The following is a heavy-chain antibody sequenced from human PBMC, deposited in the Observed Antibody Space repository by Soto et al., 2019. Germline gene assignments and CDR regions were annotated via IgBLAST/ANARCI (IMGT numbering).Heavy chain of an antibody. CDR3: GRIRPGDDWDACAI. CDR1: GLIVSSYY. D-gene: IGHD2-21*01. V-gene: IGHV3-53*01. Sequence: EVQLVESGGGLIQPGGSLRLSCAASGLIVSSYYMNWVRQAPGKGLEWGSVLYSGGSTHYAGSVKGRFVNSRDNPKNTLYLQMSGLRAEDSYVYYWGRIRPGDDWDACAIWGHWTVVTGSS. J-gene: IGHJ3*02. CDR2: LYSGGST.